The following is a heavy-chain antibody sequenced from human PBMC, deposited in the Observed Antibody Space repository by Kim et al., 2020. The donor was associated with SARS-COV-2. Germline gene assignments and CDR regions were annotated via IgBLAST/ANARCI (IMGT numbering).Heavy chain of an antibody. CDR2: IYYSGST. CDR1: GGSISSYY. V-gene: IGHV4-59*01. J-gene: IGHJ5*02. CDR3: ARLHVDTAMFTVGWFDP. Sequence: SETLSLTCTVSGGSISSYYWSWIRQPPGKGLEWIGYIYYSGSTNNNPSLKSRVTISVDTSKNQFSLKLSSVTAADTAVYYCARLHVDTAMFTVGWFDPWGQGTLVTVSS. D-gene: IGHD5-18*01.